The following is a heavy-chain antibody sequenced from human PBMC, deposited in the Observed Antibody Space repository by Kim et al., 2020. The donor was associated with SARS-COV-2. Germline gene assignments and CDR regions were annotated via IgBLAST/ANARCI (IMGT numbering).Heavy chain of an antibody. CDR3: AKDIGGGYSGQSY. V-gene: IGHV3-43*01. CDR2: ISWDGGST. Sequence: GGSLRLSCAASGFTFDDYTMHWVRQAPGKGLEWVSLISWDGGSTYYADSVKGRFTISRDNSKNSLYLQMNSLRTEDTALYYCAKDIGGGYSGQSYWGQGTLVTISS. J-gene: IGHJ4*02. CDR1: GFTFDDYT. D-gene: IGHD5-12*01.